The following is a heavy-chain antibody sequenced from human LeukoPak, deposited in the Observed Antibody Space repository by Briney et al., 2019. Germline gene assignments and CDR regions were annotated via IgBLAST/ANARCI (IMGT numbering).Heavy chain of an antibody. V-gene: IGHV4-34*01. D-gene: IGHD1-26*01. CDR3: ASIPYSGSYWDY. CDR2: INHSGST. Sequence: SETLSLTCAVYGGSFSGYYWSWIRQPPGKGLEWIGEINHSGSTNYNPSLKSRITISVDTSKNQFSLKLSSVTAADTAVYYCASIPYSGSYWDYWGQGTLVTVSS. J-gene: IGHJ4*02. CDR1: GGSFSGYY.